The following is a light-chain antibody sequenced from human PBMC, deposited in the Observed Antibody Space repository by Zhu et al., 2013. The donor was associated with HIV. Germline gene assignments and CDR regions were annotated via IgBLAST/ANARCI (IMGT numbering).Light chain of an antibody. CDR1: QSVSRY. CDR3: QQYYSGPRT. Sequence: EIVLTQSPATLSLSPGERATLSCRASQSVSRYLAWYQQKPGQPPKLLIYWASNRASGVPDRFSGSGSGTDFTLTISSLQAEDVAVYYCQQYYSGPRTFGQGTKLEIK. V-gene: IGKV3-15*01. J-gene: IGKJ2*01. CDR2: WAS.